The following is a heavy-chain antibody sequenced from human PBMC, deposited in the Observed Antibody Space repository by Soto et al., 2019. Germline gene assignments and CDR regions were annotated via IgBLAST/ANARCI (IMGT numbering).Heavy chain of an antibody. J-gene: IGHJ4*02. V-gene: IGHV3-15*01. CDR2: IKSKTDGGTT. CDR3: TTYVWGSYRLDY. CDR1: GFTFSNAW. Sequence: EVQLVESGGGLVKPGGSLRLSCAASGFTFSNAWMSWVRQAPGKGLEWVGRIKSKTDGGTTDYAAPVKGRFTISRDNSKNTLYLQMNSLKTEDTAVYYCTTYVWGSYRLDYWGQGTLVTVSS. D-gene: IGHD3-16*02.